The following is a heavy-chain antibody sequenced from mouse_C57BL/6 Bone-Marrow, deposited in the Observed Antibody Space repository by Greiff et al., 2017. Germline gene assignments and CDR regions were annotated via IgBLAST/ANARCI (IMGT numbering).Heavy chain of an antibody. D-gene: IGHD1-1*01. CDR1: GYTFTDYE. J-gene: IGHJ2*02. CDR2: IAPETGVT. CDR3: TRGGDITTVVADY. Sequence: QVQLKESGAELVRPGASVTLSCKASGYTFTDYEMHWVKQTPVHGLQWIGAIAPETGVTACNQKFKGKAILTADKSSSTAYMELRSLTSEDSAVYYCTRGGDITTVVADYWDQGTSLTVSS. V-gene: IGHV1-15*01.